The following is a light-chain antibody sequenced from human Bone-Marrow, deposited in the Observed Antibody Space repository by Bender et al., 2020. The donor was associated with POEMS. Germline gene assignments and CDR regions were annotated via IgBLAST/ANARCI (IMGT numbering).Light chain of an antibody. CDR2: EVT. J-gene: IGLJ3*02. Sequence: QSALTQPASVSGSPGQSITISCTGTTSDVGTFTVVSWYQQHPGKAPKLIIYEVTKRPSGVSRRFSGATYDHAAALIISGVQDEDEADDYCCSSAANKDLVFGGGTKLTVL. CDR1: TSDVGTFTV. CDR3: CSSAANKDLV. V-gene: IGLV2-23*02.